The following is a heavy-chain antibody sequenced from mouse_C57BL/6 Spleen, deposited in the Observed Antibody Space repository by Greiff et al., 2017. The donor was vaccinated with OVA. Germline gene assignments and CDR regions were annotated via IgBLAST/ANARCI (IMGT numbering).Heavy chain of an antibody. J-gene: IGHJ1*03. CDR1: GYTFTSYW. Sequence: QVQLKQPGAELVKPGASVKLSCKASGYTFTSYWMHWVKQRPGRGLEWIGRIDPNSGGTKYNGKFKSKATLTVDKPSSTAYMQLSSLTSEDSAVYYCARSLYYGSSYWYFDVWGTGTTVTVSS. V-gene: IGHV1-72*01. CDR2: IDPNSGGT. D-gene: IGHD1-1*01. CDR3: ARSLYYGSSYWYFDV.